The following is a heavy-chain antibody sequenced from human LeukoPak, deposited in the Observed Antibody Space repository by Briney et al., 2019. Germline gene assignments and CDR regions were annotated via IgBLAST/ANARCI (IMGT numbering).Heavy chain of an antibody. CDR2: INPSGGST. D-gene: IGHD4-23*01. Sequence: ASVKVSCKASGYTFTSYYMHWVRQAPGQGLEWMGIINPSGGSTSYAQKFQGRVTMTRDTSTSTVYMELSSLRSEDTAVYYCAKGVDGGKVRHDAFDIWGQGTMVTVSS. CDR3: AKGVDGGKVRHDAFDI. CDR1: GYTFTSYY. J-gene: IGHJ3*02. V-gene: IGHV1-46*01.